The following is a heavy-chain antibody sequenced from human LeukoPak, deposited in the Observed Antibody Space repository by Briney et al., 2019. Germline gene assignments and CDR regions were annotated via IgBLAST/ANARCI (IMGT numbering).Heavy chain of an antibody. CDR2: ISAYNGNT. D-gene: IGHD1-14*01. CDR1: GYTFTSYG. J-gene: IGHJ4*02. CDR3: AREVFKYGRFYFDY. V-gene: IGHV1-18*01. Sequence: ASVKVSCKASGYTFTSYGISWVRQAPGQGLEWMGWISAYNGNTNYAQKFQGRVTMTTDTSTSTAYMELRSLRSDDTAVYYCAREVFKYGRFYFDYWGQGTPVTVSS.